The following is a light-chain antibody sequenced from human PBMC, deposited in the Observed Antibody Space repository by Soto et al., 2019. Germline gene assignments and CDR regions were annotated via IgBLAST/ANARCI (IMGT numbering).Light chain of an antibody. V-gene: IGLV1-40*01. J-gene: IGLJ2*01. CDR1: RSNIGAGYD. Sequence: QSVLTQQPSVSGAPGQRVTISCTGSRSNIGAGYDVHWYQQLPGTAPKLLIYGNSNRPSGVPDRFSGSKSGTSASLAITGLQAEDEAEYYCQSYDSSLSGYVVFGAGTKLTVL. CDR3: QSYDSSLSGYVV. CDR2: GNS.